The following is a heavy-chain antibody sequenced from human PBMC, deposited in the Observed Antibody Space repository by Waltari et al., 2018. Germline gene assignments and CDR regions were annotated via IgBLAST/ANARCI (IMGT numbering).Heavy chain of an antibody. CDR1: GFTFSGFG. V-gene: IGHV3-33*01. D-gene: IGHD3-16*02. CDR3: VRGSRYTPSDL. Sequence: VQLVESGGGVVQPGGSLRLSCEAFGFTFSGFGMHGVRQAPGKGPEWVALIWYDEGRTYYADSVKGRFTVFSDKPKDTINLQMNRLRAEDTAVYYCVRGSRYTPSDLWGQGTLVTVSA. J-gene: IGHJ5*02. CDR2: IWYDEGRT.